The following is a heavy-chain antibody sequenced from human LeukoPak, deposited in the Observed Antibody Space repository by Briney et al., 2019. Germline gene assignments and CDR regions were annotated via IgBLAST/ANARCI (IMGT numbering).Heavy chain of an antibody. D-gene: IGHD3-16*01. CDR1: GYTFTYYG. CDR2: ISSNSDNT. CDR3: ARDWGSIKVITDY. Sequence: ASVKVSCKASGYTFTYYGVTWVRQAPGQGLEWMGWISSNSDNTNYAQKLQGRVTMTTDTSTSTAYMELRSLRSDDTAVHYCARDWGSIKVITDYWGQGTLVTVSS. J-gene: IGHJ4*02. V-gene: IGHV1-18*01.